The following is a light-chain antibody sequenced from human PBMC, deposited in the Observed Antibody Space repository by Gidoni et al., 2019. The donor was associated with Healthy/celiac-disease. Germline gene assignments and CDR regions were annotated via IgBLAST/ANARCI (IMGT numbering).Light chain of an antibody. J-gene: IGLJ2*01. V-gene: IGLV2-23*01. CDR1: SSDVGSYNL. Sequence: QSALTQPAYVSGSPGQSITISCTGTSSDVGSYNLVSWYQQHPGKAPKLMIYEGSKRPSGVSNRFSGSKSGNTASLTISGLQAEDEADYYCCSYAGSSTSLFGGGTKLTVL. CDR2: EGS. CDR3: CSYAGSSTSL.